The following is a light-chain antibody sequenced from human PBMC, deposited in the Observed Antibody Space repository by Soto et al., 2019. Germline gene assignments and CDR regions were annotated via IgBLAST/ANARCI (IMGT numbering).Light chain of an antibody. CDR3: QQYNSYPWT. Sequence: DIQMTQSPSTLSASVGDRVTITCRASLSISSWLAWYQHKPGKAPKLLIYKASTLETGVPSRFGGSGSGTEFTLTITSLQPDDFATYYCQQYNSYPWTFGQGTTVEIK. J-gene: IGKJ1*01. V-gene: IGKV1-5*03. CDR2: KAS. CDR1: LSISSW.